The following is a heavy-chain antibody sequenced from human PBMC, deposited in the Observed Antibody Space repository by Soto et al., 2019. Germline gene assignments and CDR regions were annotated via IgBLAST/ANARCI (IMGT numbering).Heavy chain of an antibody. Sequence: ASVEVSCKXSGYTFTGYYIHWVRQAPGRGLEWMGWVNPNSGGTNYAQKFQGWVTMTRDTSISTAYMELSRLRSDDTAVYYCVTPRVSIAVSGEPEYYFDYWGQGTLVTVS. CDR3: VTPRVSIAVSGEPEYYFDY. CDR1: GYTFTGYY. J-gene: IGHJ4*02. V-gene: IGHV1-2*04. CDR2: VNPNSGGT. D-gene: IGHD6-19*01.